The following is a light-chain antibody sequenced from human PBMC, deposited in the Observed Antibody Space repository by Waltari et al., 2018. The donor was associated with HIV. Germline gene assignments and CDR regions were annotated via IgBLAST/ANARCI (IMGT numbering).Light chain of an antibody. CDR2: DVS. J-gene: IGLJ3*02. V-gene: IGLV2-14*01. CDR1: SSDIGEYNY. Sequence: QSALTQPASVSGSPGPSITISCTGTSSDIGEYNYVSWFQHHPTKAPKLIIFDVSYRPSGVSKRFSGSKAGNTASLTIAGLRPEDEADYYCSSYTTIYTWVFGGGTKLTVL. CDR3: SSYTTIYTWV.